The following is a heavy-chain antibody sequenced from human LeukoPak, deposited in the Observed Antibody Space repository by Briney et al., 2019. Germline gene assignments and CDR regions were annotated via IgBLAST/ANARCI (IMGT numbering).Heavy chain of an antibody. J-gene: IGHJ4*02. CDR1: GFTFSSYS. CDR2: ISSSSSTI. Sequence: GGSLRLSCAASGFTFSSYSMNWVRQAPGKGLEWVSYISSSSSTIYYADSVKGRFTISRDNAKNSLYLQMNSLRDEDTAVYYCARELQPQTAHVTFDYWGQGTLVTVSS. CDR3: ARELQPQTAHVTFDY. D-gene: IGHD2-2*01. V-gene: IGHV3-48*02.